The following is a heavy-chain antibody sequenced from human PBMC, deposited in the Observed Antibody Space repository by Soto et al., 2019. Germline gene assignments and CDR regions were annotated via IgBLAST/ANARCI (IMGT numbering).Heavy chain of an antibody. D-gene: IGHD6-19*01. Sequence: ASETLSLTCAVSGDSMSSSDYYWGWIRPPPGKGLEGFGSIYYSGSTYYNPSLQSRVAISVDTSKNQFSLKLKSVTAADTAIYYCARRTVNIRTFYSGLKTHCFDYWGQGAPVTVSS. CDR3: ARRTVNIRTFYSGLKTHCFDY. J-gene: IGHJ4*02. CDR2: IYYSGST. CDR1: GDSMSSSDYY. V-gene: IGHV4-39*01.